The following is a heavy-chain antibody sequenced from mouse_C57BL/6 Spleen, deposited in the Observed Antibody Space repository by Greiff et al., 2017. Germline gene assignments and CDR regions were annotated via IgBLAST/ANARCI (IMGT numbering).Heavy chain of an antibody. J-gene: IGHJ3*01. Sequence: EVQLQESGPGLVKPSQSLSLTCSATGYSITSGYYWNWIRQFPRNKLEWMGFIRYDGSTNYNPSLKNRITITRDTSKNPFFLKLNSVTTEDTAAYYCARGNEYDRFAYWGQGTLVTVSA. CDR1: GYSITSGYY. D-gene: IGHD2-4*01. CDR3: ARGNEYDRFAY. CDR2: IRYDGST. V-gene: IGHV3-6*01.